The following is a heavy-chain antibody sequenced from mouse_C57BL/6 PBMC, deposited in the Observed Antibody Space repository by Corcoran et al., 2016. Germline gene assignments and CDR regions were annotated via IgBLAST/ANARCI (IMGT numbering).Heavy chain of an antibody. CDR3: ARSSRAGDY. J-gene: IGHJ2*01. D-gene: IGHD3-3*01. CDR2: INTYSGVP. CDR1: GYTFTTYG. V-gene: IGHV9-3*01. Sequence: QIQLVQYGPELKKPGETVKISCKASGYTFTTYGMSWVKQAPGKGLKWMGWINTYSGVPTYADDFKGRFAFSLETSASTAYLQINNLKNEDTATYFWARSSRAGDYWGQGTTLTVSS.